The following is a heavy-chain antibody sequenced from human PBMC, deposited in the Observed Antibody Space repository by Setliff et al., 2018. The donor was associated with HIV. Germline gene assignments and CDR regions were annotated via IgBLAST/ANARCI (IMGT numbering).Heavy chain of an antibody. V-gene: IGHV4-31*11. Sequence: SETLSLTCAVYGGSFSGYYWSWIRQHPGKGLEWVGYIYYSGTTYYNPSLKSRVTISVDTSKNQFSLQLKSVTAADTAVYYCARGDGDSIFDFWGQGTLVTVSS. CDR1: GGSFSGYY. D-gene: IGHD4-17*01. CDR2: IYYSGTT. J-gene: IGHJ4*02. CDR3: ARGDGDSIFDF.